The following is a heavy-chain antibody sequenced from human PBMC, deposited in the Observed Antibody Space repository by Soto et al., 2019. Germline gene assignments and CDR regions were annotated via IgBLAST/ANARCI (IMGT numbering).Heavy chain of an antibody. CDR2: IHYSGST. J-gene: IGHJ6*02. D-gene: IGHD2-2*01. CDR3: ARARYQLLHPYYYGMDV. CDR1: GGSISSYY. V-gene: IGHV4-59*01. Sequence: QVQLQESGAGLVKPSETLSLTCTVSGGSISSYYWSWIRQSPGKGLEWIGYIHYSGSTKSNPSLKSRVTISVDTSRNQVSLKLSSVTAADSAVYFCARARYQLLHPYYYGMDVWGQGTTVTVSS.